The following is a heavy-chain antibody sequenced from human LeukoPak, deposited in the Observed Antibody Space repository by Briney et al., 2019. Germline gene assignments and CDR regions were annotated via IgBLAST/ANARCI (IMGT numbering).Heavy chain of an antibody. J-gene: IGHJ4*02. Sequence: SETLSLTCAVYGGSFSGYYWSWIRQPPGKGLEWIGEINHSGSTNYNPSLKSRVTISVDTSKNQFSLKLSSVTAADTAVYYCARGIRYGSGSYGHRYWGQGTLVTVSS. CDR2: INHSGST. D-gene: IGHD3-10*01. V-gene: IGHV4-34*01. CDR1: GGSFSGYY. CDR3: ARGIRYGSGSYGHRY.